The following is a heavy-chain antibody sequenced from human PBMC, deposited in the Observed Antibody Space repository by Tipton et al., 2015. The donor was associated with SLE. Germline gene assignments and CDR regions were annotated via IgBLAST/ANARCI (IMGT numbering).Heavy chain of an antibody. Sequence: QSGPEVKKPGASAKVSCKASGYTFTSYDINWVRQATGQGLEWMGWMNPNSGNTGYAQKFQGRVTITADESTSTAYMELSSLRSEDTAVYYCARDSDYGSYFDYWGQGTLVTVSS. CDR1: GYTFTSYD. D-gene: IGHD4-17*01. J-gene: IGHJ4*02. CDR2: MNPNSGNT. V-gene: IGHV1-8*01. CDR3: ARDSDYGSYFDY.